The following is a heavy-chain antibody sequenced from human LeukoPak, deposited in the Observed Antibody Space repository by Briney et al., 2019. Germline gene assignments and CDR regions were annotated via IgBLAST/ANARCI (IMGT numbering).Heavy chain of an antibody. V-gene: IGHV3-33*01. Sequence: PGGSLRLSCAASGFTFSSYGMHWVRQAPGKGLEWVAVIWYDGSNKYYADSVKGRFTISRDNSKSTLYLQMNSLRAEDTAVYYCAREGENTAMGGGYFDYWGQGTLVTVSS. J-gene: IGHJ4*02. CDR1: GFTFSSYG. CDR2: IWYDGSNK. D-gene: IGHD5-18*01. CDR3: AREGENTAMGGGYFDY.